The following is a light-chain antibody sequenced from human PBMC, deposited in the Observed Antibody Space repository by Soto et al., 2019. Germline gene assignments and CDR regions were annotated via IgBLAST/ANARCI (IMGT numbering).Light chain of an antibody. CDR3: QQYGSSPVT. V-gene: IGKV3-20*01. CDR1: QSVSSSY. J-gene: IGKJ1*01. CDR2: GAS. Sequence: DIVLTQSPGPLSLSPGERATLSCRSSQSVSSSYLAWYQQKPGQAPRLLIYGASSRATGIPDRFSGSGSGTDCTLTISRLEPEDFAVYYCQQYGSSPVTFGQGTKVDI.